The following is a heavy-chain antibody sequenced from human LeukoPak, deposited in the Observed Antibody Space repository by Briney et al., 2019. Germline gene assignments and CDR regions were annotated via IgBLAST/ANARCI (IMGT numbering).Heavy chain of an antibody. CDR2: IKPDGSEK. Sequence: AGGSLRLSCAASGFTFSNYWMTWVRQAPGKGLEWVADIKPDGSEKLYVKSVRGRFTISRDNSKMSLFLQMNSLRAEDTAVYYCARDNGVVHGVYYMDVWGKGTTVTVS. V-gene: IGHV3-7*01. CDR1: GFTFSNYW. D-gene: IGHD3-3*01. CDR3: ARDNGVVHGVYYMDV. J-gene: IGHJ6*03.